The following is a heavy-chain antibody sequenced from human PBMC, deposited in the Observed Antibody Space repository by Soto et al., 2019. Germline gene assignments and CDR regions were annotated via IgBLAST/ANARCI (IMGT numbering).Heavy chain of an antibody. CDR3: AKVLQGNWNFPNFDY. J-gene: IGHJ4*02. V-gene: IGHV3-23*01. CDR1: GFTFSSYA. CDR2: ISGSGGST. Sequence: GGSLRLSCAASGFTFSSYAMSWVRQAPGKGLEWVSAISGSGGSTYYADSVKGRFTISRDNSKNTLYLQMNSLRAEDTAVYYCAKVLQGNWNFPNFDYWGQGTLVTVSS. D-gene: IGHD1-7*01.